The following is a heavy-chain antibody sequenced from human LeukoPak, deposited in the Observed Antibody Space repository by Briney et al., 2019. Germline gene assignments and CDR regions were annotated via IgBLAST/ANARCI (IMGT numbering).Heavy chain of an antibody. D-gene: IGHD3-22*01. CDR2: IKQDGSEK. CDR1: GFTYSTYW. J-gene: IGHJ4*02. Sequence: PGGSLRLSCAASGFTYSTYWMSWVRQAPGKGLEWVATIKQDGSEKYYVDSVKGRFTISRDNAKKSLYLQMNSLRAEDTAVYYCARETYYYDSSGTNPDYWGQGTLVTVSS. CDR3: ARETYYYDSSGTNPDY. V-gene: IGHV3-7*01.